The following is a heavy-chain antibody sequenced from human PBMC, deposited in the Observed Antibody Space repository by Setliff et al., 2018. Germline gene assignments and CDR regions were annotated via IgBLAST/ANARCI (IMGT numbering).Heavy chain of an antibody. V-gene: IGHV1-18*01. CDR2: ISVYNGKT. CDR3: ATEKFPGDWGDY. J-gene: IGHJ4*02. CDR1: GYTFTSYG. D-gene: IGHD2-21*01. Sequence: GASVKVSCKASGYTFTSYGFSWVRQAPGQGLEWMGWISVYNGKTKYAQKFQGRVTMTTDTSTRTAYMEVTSLRSDDTAVYYCATEKFPGDWGDYWGRERWSPSPQ.